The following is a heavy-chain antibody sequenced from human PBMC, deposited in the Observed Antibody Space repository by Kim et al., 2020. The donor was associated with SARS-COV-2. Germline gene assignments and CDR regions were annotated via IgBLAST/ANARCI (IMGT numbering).Heavy chain of an antibody. CDR1: GYTFTRYD. J-gene: IGHJ4*02. Sequence: ASVKVSCKVSGYTFTRYDINWVRQAPGQGLEWMGWMSPNSGVTAHAQKFQGRVTMTRDGSISTAYMELSSLRSEDTAVYYCARGVGSGQDYWGQGTLVTVSS. D-gene: IGHD6-19*01. V-gene: IGHV1-8*01. CDR2: MSPNSGVT. CDR3: ARGVGSGQDY.